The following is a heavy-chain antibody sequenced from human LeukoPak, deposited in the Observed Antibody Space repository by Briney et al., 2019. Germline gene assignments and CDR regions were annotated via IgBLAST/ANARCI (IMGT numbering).Heavy chain of an antibody. V-gene: IGHV3-53*01. J-gene: IGHJ3*02. CDR3: ARVGVAVAGTKDAFDI. D-gene: IGHD6-19*01. CDR2: IYSGGST. Sequence: GGSLRLSCAASGFTVSSNYMSWVRQAPGKGLEWVSVIYSGGSTYYADSVKGRFTISRDNSKNTLYLQMNSLRAEDTAVYYCARVGVAVAGTKDAFDIRGQGTMVTVSS. CDR1: GFTVSSNY.